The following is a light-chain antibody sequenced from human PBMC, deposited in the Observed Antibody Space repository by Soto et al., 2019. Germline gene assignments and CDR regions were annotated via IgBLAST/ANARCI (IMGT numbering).Light chain of an antibody. J-gene: IGKJ1*01. V-gene: IGKV4-1*01. CDR1: QSVLYSANNKNY. CDR3: QQDYTTPRT. CDR2: WAS. Sequence: DIVMTQSPDSLAVSLGERATLNCKSSQSVLYSANNKNYLAWYQQKPGQPPKLLIYWASTRESGVPDRFSGSGYGTDFTLTISSLQAEDVAVYFCQQDYTTPRTFGQGTKVEIK.